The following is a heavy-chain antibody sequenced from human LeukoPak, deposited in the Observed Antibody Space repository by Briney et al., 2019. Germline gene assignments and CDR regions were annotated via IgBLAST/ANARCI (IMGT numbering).Heavy chain of an antibody. CDR1: GGSFSGYY. V-gene: IGHV4-34*01. J-gene: IGHJ4*02. Sequence: SETLSLTCAVYGGSFSGYYWSWIRQPPGKGLEWIGEINHSGSTNYNPSLKSRVTISVDTSKNQFSLKLSSVTAADTAVYYCARRRAYYDILTGYYAPPDYWGQGTLVTVSS. D-gene: IGHD3-9*01. CDR3: ARRRAYYDILTGYYAPPDY. CDR2: INHSGST.